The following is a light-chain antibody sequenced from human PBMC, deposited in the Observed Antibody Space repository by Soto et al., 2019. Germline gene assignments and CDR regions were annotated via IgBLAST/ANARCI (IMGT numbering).Light chain of an antibody. CDR2: GAS. CDR3: QQYGSSPRVT. V-gene: IGKV3-20*01. CDR1: QSVSSSY. Sequence: ELVLTQSPGTLSLSPGERASLSCRASQSVSSSYLAWYQQKPGQAPRLVISGASSRATGIPDRFNGSGSGTDFTLTISRLEPEDFAVYYCQQYGSSPRVTFGQGTRLEIK. J-gene: IGKJ5*01.